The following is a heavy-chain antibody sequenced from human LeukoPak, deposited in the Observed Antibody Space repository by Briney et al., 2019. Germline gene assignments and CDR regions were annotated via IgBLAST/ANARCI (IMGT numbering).Heavy chain of an antibody. J-gene: IGHJ4*02. CDR2: ISWNSGSI. V-gene: IGHV3-9*01. Sequence: GRSLRLSCAASGFTFDDYAMHWVRQALGKGLEWVSGISWNSGSIGYADSVKGRFTISRDNAKNSLYLQMNSLRAEDTALYYCATVDIVATGYWGQGTLVTVSS. CDR3: ATVDIVATGY. CDR1: GFTFDDYA. D-gene: IGHD5-12*01.